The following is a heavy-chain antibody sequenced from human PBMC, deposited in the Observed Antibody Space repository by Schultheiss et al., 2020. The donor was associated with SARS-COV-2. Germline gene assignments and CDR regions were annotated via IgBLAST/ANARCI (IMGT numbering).Heavy chain of an antibody. CDR2: IYYSGST. J-gene: IGHJ5*02. Sequence: SETLSLTCTVSGGSISSGDYYWSWIRQPPGKGLEWIGSIYYSGSTYYNPSLKSRVTISIDMSKNQFSLKMSSVSAADTAVYYCARHHRDPRFDPWGQGNLVTVSS. CDR3: ARHHRDPRFDP. CDR1: GGSISSGDYY. V-gene: IGHV4-39*01.